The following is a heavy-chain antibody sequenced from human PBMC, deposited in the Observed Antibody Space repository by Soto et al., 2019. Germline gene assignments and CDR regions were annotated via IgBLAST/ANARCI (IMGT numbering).Heavy chain of an antibody. Sequence: QLHLVQSGAEVKKPGASVKVSCTASGYTFTSFGVSWVRQVPGQGHEWMGWISGYNGDTDYAQKFQGRVTMTTDRYTSTAYMEVRSLRSDDTAVYYCARDKPQQIVGYNYYYGMDVWGQGTTVTVSS. V-gene: IGHV1-18*04. CDR1: GYTFTSFG. CDR2: ISGYNGDT. J-gene: IGHJ6*02. D-gene: IGHD6-6*01. CDR3: ARDKPQQIVGYNYYYGMDV.